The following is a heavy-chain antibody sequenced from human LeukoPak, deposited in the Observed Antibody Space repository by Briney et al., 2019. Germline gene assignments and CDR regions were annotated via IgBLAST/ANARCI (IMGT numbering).Heavy chain of an antibody. CDR2: IYYSGST. J-gene: IGHJ4*02. Sequence: PSETLSLTCTVSGGSISSYYWSWIRQPPGKGLEWIGYIYYSGSTNYNPSLKSRVTISVDTSKNQFSLKLSSVTAADTAVYYCARETVAGTRYFDYWGQGTLVTVSS. V-gene: IGHV4-59*12. CDR3: ARETVAGTRYFDY. D-gene: IGHD6-19*01. CDR1: GGSISSYY.